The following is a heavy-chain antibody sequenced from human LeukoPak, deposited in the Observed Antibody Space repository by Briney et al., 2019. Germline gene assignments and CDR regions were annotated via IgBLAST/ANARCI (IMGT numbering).Heavy chain of an antibody. D-gene: IGHD4-17*01. CDR1: GGSISSSSCY. Sequence: SETLSLTCTVSGGSISSSSCYWGWIRQPPGKGLEWIGSIYYSGSTYYNPSLKSRVTISVDTSKNQFSLKLSSVTAADTAVYYCARCNGDFSYYFDYWGQGTLVTVSS. J-gene: IGHJ4*02. V-gene: IGHV4-39*01. CDR2: IYYSGST. CDR3: ARCNGDFSYYFDY.